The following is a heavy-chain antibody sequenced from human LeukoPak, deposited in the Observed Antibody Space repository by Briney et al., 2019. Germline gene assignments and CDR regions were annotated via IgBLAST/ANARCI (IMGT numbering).Heavy chain of an antibody. D-gene: IGHD3-22*01. CDR3: ARGQPFLYDSSGYYCDY. CDR2: INHSGST. J-gene: IGHJ4*02. CDR1: GESFSGYY. Sequence: SETLSLTCAVYGESFSGYYWSWIRQPPGKGLEWIGEINHSGSTNYNPSLKSRVTISVDTSKNQFSLKLSSVTAADTAVYYCARGQPFLYDSSGYYCDYWGQGTLVTVSS. V-gene: IGHV4-34*01.